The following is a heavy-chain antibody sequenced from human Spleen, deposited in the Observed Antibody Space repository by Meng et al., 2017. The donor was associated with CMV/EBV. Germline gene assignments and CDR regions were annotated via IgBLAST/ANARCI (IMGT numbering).Heavy chain of an antibody. CDR2: ISYDGSNI. D-gene: IGHD5-12*01. V-gene: IGHV3-30*04. J-gene: IGHJ4*02. CDR3: AKSGGYDYDPTYCHY. Sequence: GESLRLSCAASGFTFSSYPMHWVCQAPGKGLEWMAFISYDGSNIHYADSVKGRFTISRDNSENTVYLQMNSLRNEDTAVYYCAKSGGYDYDPTYCHYWGQGTLVTVSS. CDR1: GFTFSSYP.